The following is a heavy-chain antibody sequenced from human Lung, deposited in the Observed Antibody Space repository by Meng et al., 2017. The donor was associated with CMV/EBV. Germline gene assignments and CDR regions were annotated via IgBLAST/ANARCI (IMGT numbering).Heavy chain of an antibody. V-gene: IGHV3-53*01. D-gene: IGHD6-6*01. CDR1: GFTVTDNY. CDR3: ARPLAIRPMLGYYYGLDV. Sequence: ESXKISXAASGFTVTDNYMIWVRQAPGKGLEWVSVIYSADRAYYADSVRGRFTISRDISKNTVYLQMLNLRAEDAAMYYCARPLAIRPMLGYYYGLDVWGQGTTVTVSS. J-gene: IGHJ6*02. CDR2: IYSADRA.